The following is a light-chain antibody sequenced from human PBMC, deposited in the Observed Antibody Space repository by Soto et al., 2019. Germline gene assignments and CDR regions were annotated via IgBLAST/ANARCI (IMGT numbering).Light chain of an antibody. CDR3: SSYTSSDTPYV. CDR2: VVS. Sequence: QSALTQAASVSGSPRQSITISCTGTSSDVGGYNYVSWYQQHPDKAPKLMIYVVSNRPSGVSNRFSGSKSGNTASLTISGLQAEDEADYYCSSYTSSDTPYVFGTGTKLTVL. V-gene: IGLV2-14*01. CDR1: SSDVGGYNY. J-gene: IGLJ1*01.